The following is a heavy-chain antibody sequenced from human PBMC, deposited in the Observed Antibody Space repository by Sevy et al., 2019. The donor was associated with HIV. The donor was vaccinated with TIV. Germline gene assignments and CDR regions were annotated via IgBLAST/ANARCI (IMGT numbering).Heavy chain of an antibody. V-gene: IGHV3-7*01. CDR2: MKQDGSEE. D-gene: IGHD5-18*01. CDR3: VREGLGGYSYSLDY. J-gene: IGHJ4*01. Sequence: GGSLRLSFAASGFSFSIYWMSWVRQAPGKGLEWVATMKQDGSEEDYVDSVKGRFTISRDNAKNSLFLQMNSLSAEDTAVYYCVREGLGGYSYSLDYWGHGTLVTVSS. CDR1: GFSFSIYW.